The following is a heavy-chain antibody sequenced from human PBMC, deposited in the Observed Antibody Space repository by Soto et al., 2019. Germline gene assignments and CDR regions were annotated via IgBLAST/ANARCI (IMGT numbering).Heavy chain of an antibody. CDR2: VYNNGGT. CDR3: ARGYYYDTSGYYSAFDI. CDR1: GVSISSDY. J-gene: IGHJ3*02. V-gene: IGHV4-59*01. Sequence: SETLSLTCTVSGVSISSDYWSWIRQPPGKGLERVGYVYNNGGTKYNPPLKSRVTISVDTSNNQFSLKLTSVTAADTAVYYCARGYYYDTSGYYSAFDIWGQGTMVTVSS. D-gene: IGHD3-22*01.